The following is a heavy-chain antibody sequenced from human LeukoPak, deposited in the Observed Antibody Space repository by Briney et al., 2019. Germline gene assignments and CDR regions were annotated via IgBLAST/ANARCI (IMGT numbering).Heavy chain of an antibody. V-gene: IGHV1-69*13. CDR2: IIPIFGTA. D-gene: IGHD6-13*01. CDR3: ARSSSWYDYWFDP. J-gene: IGHJ5*02. Sequence: SVKVSCKASGGTFSSYAISWVRQAPGQGLEWMGGIIPIFGTANYAQKFQGRVTITADESTSTAYMELSSLRSEDTAVYYCARSSSWYDYWFDPWGRGTLVTVSS. CDR1: GGTFSSYA.